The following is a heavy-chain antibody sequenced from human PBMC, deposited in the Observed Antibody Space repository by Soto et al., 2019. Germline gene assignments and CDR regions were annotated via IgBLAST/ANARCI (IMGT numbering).Heavy chain of an antibody. CDR1: GVYISSYY. Sequence: SETLSLTCTVSGVYISSYYCSWIRQPPGKGLEWIGYIYYSGSTNYNPSLKSRVTISVDTSKNQFSLKLSSVTAADTAVYYCARGRTTTVTTLAYFDYWGQGTLVTVSS. CDR2: IYYSGST. V-gene: IGHV4-59*01. J-gene: IGHJ4*02. D-gene: IGHD4-17*01. CDR3: ARGRTTTVTTLAYFDY.